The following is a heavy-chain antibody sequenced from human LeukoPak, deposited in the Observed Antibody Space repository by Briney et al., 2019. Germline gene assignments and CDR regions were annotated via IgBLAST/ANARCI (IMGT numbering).Heavy chain of an antibody. CDR1: GGSISSSSYY. J-gene: IGHJ4*02. V-gene: IGHV4-39*01. D-gene: IGHD5-12*01. CDR3: ARHVSAVTVATIDN. CDR2: IYYSGST. Sequence: PSETLSLTCAVSGGSISSSSYYWGWIRQPPGKGLEWIGSIYYSGSTYYNPSLKSRVTISVDTSKNQFSLKLSSVTAADTAVYYCARHVSAVTVATIDNWGQGTLVTVSS.